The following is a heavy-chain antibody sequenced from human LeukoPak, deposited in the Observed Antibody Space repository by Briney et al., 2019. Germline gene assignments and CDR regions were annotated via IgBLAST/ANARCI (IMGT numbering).Heavy chain of an antibody. J-gene: IGHJ1*01. CDR3: ARAFDSSGYRPTEYFQE. CDR1: GGSISSSNW. V-gene: IGHV4-4*02. D-gene: IGHD3-22*01. Sequence: SGTLSLTCAVSGGSISSSNWWSWVRQPPGKGLQWMGEIYHSGSTNYNPSLKSRVTISVDKSTNQFSLNLTSVTAADTAVYYCARAFDSSGYRPTEYFQEWGQGTLVTVSS. CDR2: IYHSGST.